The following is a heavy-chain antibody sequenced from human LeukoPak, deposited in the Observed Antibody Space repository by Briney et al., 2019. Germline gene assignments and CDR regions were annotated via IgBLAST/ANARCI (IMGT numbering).Heavy chain of an antibody. Sequence: SETLSLTCTVSGGSISSSSYYWGWIRQPPGKGLEWIGNIYYSGSTHYNPSLKSRVTISVDTSKNQFSLQLNSVTPEDTAVYCCARDTGVRPRVAHFDYWGQGTLVTVSS. CDR2: IYYSGST. V-gene: IGHV4-39*07. CDR1: GGSISSSSYY. D-gene: IGHD1-14*01. CDR3: ARDTGVRPRVAHFDY. J-gene: IGHJ4*02.